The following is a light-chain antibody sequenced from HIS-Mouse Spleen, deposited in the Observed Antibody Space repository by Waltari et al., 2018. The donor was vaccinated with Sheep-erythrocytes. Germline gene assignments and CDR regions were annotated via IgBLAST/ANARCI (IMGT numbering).Light chain of an antibody. Sequence: QSALTQPASVSGSPGQSITISCTGTSSDVGSYNLVSWYQQHPGKAPKLMIYEGSKRPSGVSYRFAGSKSGTTASLTISGLQAEDEADYYCCSYAGSSTPWVFGGGTKLTVL. CDR2: EGS. CDR1: SSDVGSYNL. V-gene: IGLV2-23*01. J-gene: IGLJ3*02. CDR3: CSYAGSSTPWV.